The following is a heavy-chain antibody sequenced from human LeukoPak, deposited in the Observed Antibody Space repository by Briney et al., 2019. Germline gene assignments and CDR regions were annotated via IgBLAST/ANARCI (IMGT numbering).Heavy chain of an antibody. Sequence: ASVKVSCKASGYTFTSYYMHWVRQAPGQGLEWMGIINPSGGSTSYAQKFQGRVTMTRDTSTSTVYMELSSLRSEDTAVYYCARTKTSGSQLLIYFDYWGQGTLVTVFS. J-gene: IGHJ4*02. CDR1: GYTFTSYY. D-gene: IGHD1-26*01. CDR3: ARTKTSGSQLLIYFDY. V-gene: IGHV1-46*01. CDR2: INPSGGST.